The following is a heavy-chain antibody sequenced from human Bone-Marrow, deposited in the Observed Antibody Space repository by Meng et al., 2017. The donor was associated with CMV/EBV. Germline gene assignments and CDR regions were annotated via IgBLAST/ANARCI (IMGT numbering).Heavy chain of an antibody. CDR1: GFTFSSYA. D-gene: IGHD5-24*01. V-gene: IGHV3-30*04. J-gene: IGHJ4*02. Sequence: GESLKISCAASGFTFSSYAMHWVRQAPGKGLEWVAVISYDGSNKYYADSVKGRFTISRDNSKNTLYLQMNSLRAEDTAVYYCARDQDGYNYYDYWGQGTLVTASS. CDR2: ISYDGSNK. CDR3: ARDQDGYNYYDY.